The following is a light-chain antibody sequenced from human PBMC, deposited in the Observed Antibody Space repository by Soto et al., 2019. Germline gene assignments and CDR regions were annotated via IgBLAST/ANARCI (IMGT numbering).Light chain of an antibody. CDR1: SSDVGGYNY. CDR2: DVN. V-gene: IGLV2-14*03. Sequence: QSVVTQPSSVSGSPEQSITISCTGTSSDVGGYNYVSWYQHNPGKAPKLMMYDVNTRPSGVSKRFSCSKTGNAASLTISGLQAEYEADYFCKSYTSSSTYDLRSGSKVPVL. J-gene: IGLJ1*01. CDR3: KSYTSSSTYD.